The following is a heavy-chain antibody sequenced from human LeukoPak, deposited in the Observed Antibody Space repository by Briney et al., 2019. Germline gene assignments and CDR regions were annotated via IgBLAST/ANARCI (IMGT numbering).Heavy chain of an antibody. CDR1: GGSISSSSYY. V-gene: IGHV4-39*01. J-gene: IGHJ4*02. Sequence: SSETLSLTCTVSGGSISSSSYYWGWIPQPPGKGLEWIGSIYYSGSTYYNPSLKSRVTISVDTSKNQFSLKLSSVTAADTAVYYCARGTSSSWYRWFDYWGQGTLVTVSS. CDR3: ARGTSSSWYRWFDY. CDR2: IYYSGST. D-gene: IGHD6-13*01.